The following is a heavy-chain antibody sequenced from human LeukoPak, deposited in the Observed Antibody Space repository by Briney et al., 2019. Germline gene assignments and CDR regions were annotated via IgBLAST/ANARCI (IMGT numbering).Heavy chain of an antibody. D-gene: IGHD4-17*01. CDR2: ISGSGGST. Sequence: PGGSLRLSCAASGFTFSDYYMSWIRQAPGKGLEWVSAISGSGGSTYYADSVKGRFTISRDNSKNTLYLQMNSLRAEDTAVYYCAKLWGDYDQDPDYWGQGTLVTVSS. CDR3: AKLWGDYDQDPDY. CDR1: GFTFSDYY. J-gene: IGHJ4*02. V-gene: IGHV3-23*01.